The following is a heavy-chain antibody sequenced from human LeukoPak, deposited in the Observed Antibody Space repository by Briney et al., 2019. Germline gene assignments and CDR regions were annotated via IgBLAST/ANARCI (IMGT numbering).Heavy chain of an antibody. D-gene: IGHD1-1*01. Sequence: ASVKVSCKASGYTFIGYYMHWVRQAPGQGLEWMGWINPNSGGTNYAQKFQGRVTMTRDTSISTAYMELSRLRSDDTAVYYCARESTTTGPNWFDPWGQGTLVTVSS. CDR1: GYTFIGYY. CDR2: INPNSGGT. J-gene: IGHJ5*02. V-gene: IGHV1-2*02. CDR3: ARESTTTGPNWFDP.